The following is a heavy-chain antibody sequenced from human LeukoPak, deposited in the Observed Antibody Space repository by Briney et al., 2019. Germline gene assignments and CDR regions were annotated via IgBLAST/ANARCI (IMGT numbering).Heavy chain of an antibody. CDR2: IYYSGGT. J-gene: IGHJ3*02. CDR1: GGSISSSGYY. V-gene: IGHV4-39*01. D-gene: IGHD4-17*01. Sequence: RTSETLSLTCTVSGGSISSSGYYWGWIRQSPGKGLEWIGSIYYSGGTYSNPSLKSRVTISVDTSKNQFSLKLTPVTAADTAVYYCARHDYGDYGTFDIWGQGTMVTVSS. CDR3: ARHDYGDYGTFDI.